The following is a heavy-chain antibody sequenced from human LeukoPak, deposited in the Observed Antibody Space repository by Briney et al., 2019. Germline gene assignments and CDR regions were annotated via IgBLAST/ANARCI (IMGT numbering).Heavy chain of an antibody. V-gene: IGHV7-4-1*02. D-gene: IGHD3-16*02. CDR3: ARAFQSLGGLSLPDY. CDR2: IHPSTGNP. J-gene: IGHJ4*02. CDR1: GYTITSYA. Sequence: ASVKVSCKASGYTITSYAMNWVRQAPGQGLEWMGWIHPSTGNPTYAQGFTGRFIFSLDTSVSTTYLQISSLKAEDTAVYLCARAFQSLGGLSLPDYWGQGTLVTVSS.